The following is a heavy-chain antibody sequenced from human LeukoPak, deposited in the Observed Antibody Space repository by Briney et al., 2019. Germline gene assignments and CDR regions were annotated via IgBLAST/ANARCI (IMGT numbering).Heavy chain of an antibody. CDR2: MNPNSGNT. J-gene: IGHJ6*03. CDR1: GYTFTSYD. Sequence: GASVKVSCKASGYTFTSYDINWVRQATGQGLEWMGWMNPNSGNTGYAQMFQGRVTITRNTSISTAYMELSSLRSEDTAVYYCARVGIVVVPAAPGPFYYYYYMDVWGKGTTVTVSS. D-gene: IGHD2-2*03. CDR3: ARVGIVVVPAAPGPFYYYYYMDV. V-gene: IGHV1-8*03.